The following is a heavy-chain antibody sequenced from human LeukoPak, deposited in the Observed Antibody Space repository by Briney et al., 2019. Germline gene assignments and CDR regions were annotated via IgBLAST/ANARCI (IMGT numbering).Heavy chain of an antibody. V-gene: IGHV3-15*01. Sequence: GGSLRLSCAASGFTFSSYAMNWVRQAPGKGLEWVGLIKSKTDGGTKDYAAPVKGRFTISRDDSKNTLYLQMNSLKAEDTAVYYCATTMTRDVFDIWGQGTMVTVSS. CDR2: IKSKTDGGTK. CDR3: ATTMTRDVFDI. J-gene: IGHJ3*02. CDR1: GFTFSSYA.